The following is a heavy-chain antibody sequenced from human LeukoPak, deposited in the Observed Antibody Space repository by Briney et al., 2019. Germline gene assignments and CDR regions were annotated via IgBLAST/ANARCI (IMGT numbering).Heavy chain of an antibody. CDR2: TNPSGGST. D-gene: IGHD2-2*02. Sequence: GASVKVSCKASGYTFTSYYMHWVRQAPGQGLEWMGITNPSGGSTSYAQKFQGRVTMTRDTSTSTVYMELSSLRSEDTAVYYCARGARRVDIVVVPAAINEPGFDYWGQGTLVTVSS. J-gene: IGHJ4*02. CDR1: GYTFTSYY. CDR3: ARGARRVDIVVVPAAINEPGFDY. V-gene: IGHV1-46*01.